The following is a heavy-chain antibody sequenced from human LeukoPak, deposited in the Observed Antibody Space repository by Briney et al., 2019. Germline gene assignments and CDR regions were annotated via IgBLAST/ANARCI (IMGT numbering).Heavy chain of an antibody. D-gene: IGHD3-10*02. CDR1: GGSISSGGYY. CDR2: IYHSGST. CDR3: ARGTMTREYYFDY. J-gene: IGHJ4*02. V-gene: IGHV4-30-2*01. Sequence: KPSQTLSLTCTVSGGSISSGGYYWSWIRQPPGKGLEWIGYIYHSGSTYYNPSLKSRVTISVDRSKNQFSLKLSSVTAADTAVYYCARGTMTREYYFDYWGQGTLVTVSS.